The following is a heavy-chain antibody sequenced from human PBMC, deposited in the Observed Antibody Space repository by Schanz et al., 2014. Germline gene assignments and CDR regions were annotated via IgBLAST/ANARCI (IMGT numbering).Heavy chain of an antibody. CDR2: ISYDGSNK. D-gene: IGHD2-15*01. Sequence: QVQLLQFGGGVVQPGRSLRLSCAASGFTFSSYAMHWVRQAPGKGLEWVAVISYDGSNKYYADSVKGRFTISRDNSKNTLYLQMNTLRAEDTAEYYCARDRGYCSGGSCLTFDYWGQGTLVTVSS. CDR1: GFTFSSYA. J-gene: IGHJ4*02. V-gene: IGHV3-30-3*01. CDR3: ARDRGYCSGGSCLTFDY.